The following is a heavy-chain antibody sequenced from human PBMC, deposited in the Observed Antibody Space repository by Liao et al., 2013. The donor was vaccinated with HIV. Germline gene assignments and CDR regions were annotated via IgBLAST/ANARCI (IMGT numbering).Heavy chain of an antibody. CDR1: GESFTYYY. Sequence: QVHLQQWGAGLLKPSETLSLTCAVSGESFTYYYWTWIRQSPDKGLEWIGEIDHTGSTNYNPSLKSRVTMSVDTSKNQFSLKLSSVTAADTAVYYCARASYDSSYYYYYMDVWGKGTTVTVSS. CDR2: IDHTGST. CDR3: ARASYDSSYYYYYMDV. D-gene: IGHD3-16*01. V-gene: IGHV4-34*01. J-gene: IGHJ6*03.